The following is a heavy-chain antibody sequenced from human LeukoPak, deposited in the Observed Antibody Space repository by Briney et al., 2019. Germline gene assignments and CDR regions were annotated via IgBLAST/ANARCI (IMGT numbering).Heavy chain of an antibody. J-gene: IGHJ4*02. Sequence: SETLSLTCTVSGGSISSSSYYWGWIRQPPGKGLEWIGSIYHSGSTYYNPSLKSRVTISVDTSKNQFSLKLSSVTAADTAVYYCARGGDGYNSGDYWGQGTLVTVSS. D-gene: IGHD5-24*01. V-gene: IGHV4-39*07. CDR2: IYHSGST. CDR1: GGSISSSSYY. CDR3: ARGGDGYNSGDY.